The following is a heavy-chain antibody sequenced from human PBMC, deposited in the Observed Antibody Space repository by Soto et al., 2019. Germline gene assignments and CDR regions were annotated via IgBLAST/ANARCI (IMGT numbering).Heavy chain of an antibody. J-gene: IGHJ6*03. CDR2: ISAYNGNT. Sequence: QVQLVQSGAEVKKPGASVKVSCKASGYTFTSYGISWVRQAPGQGLEWMGWISAYNGNTNYAQKLQGRVTLTTDTSTSTSYMELRSLRSDDTAVYYCARGGLLWFGELSGYYYMDVWGKGTTVTVSS. CDR1: GYTFTSYG. D-gene: IGHD3-10*01. CDR3: ARGGLLWFGELSGYYYMDV. V-gene: IGHV1-18*01.